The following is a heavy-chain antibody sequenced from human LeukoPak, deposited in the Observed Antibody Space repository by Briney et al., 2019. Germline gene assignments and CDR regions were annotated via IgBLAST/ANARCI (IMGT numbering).Heavy chain of an antibody. J-gene: IGHJ4*02. D-gene: IGHD3-22*01. Sequence: GASVKVSCKASGYTFTSYAMNWVRQAPGQGLEWMGWINTNTGNPTYAQGFTGRFVFSSDTSVSTAYLQISSLKAEDTAVYYCARSRHSYDSSGFPHYWGQGTLVTVSS. CDR3: ARSRHSYDSSGFPHY. CDR1: GYTFTSYA. CDR2: INTNTGNP. V-gene: IGHV7-4-1*02.